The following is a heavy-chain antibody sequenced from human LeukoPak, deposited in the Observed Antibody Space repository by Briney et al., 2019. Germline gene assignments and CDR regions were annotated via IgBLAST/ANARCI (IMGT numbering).Heavy chain of an antibody. CDR2: INQDSSER. J-gene: IGHJ4*02. Sequence: PGESLRLSCVGSGITNYWMTWVRQAPGKGLESVANINQDSSERYYLDSVKGRLTISRDNTKSSLFLQMNSLRVEDTGIYYCATDLSWVAYWGQGARVTVSS. CDR3: ATDLSWVAY. D-gene: IGHD3-10*01. CDR1: GITNYW. V-gene: IGHV3-7*01.